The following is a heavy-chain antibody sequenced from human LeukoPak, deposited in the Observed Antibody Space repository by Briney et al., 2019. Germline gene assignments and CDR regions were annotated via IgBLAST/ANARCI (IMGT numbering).Heavy chain of an antibody. CDR2: INHSGST. D-gene: IGHD4-17*01. Sequence: SETLSLPCAVYGGSFSGYYWSWIRQPPGKGLEWIGEINHSGSTNYNPSLKSRVTISVDTSKNQFSLKLSSVTAADTAVYYCARVRDDYGALDYWGQGTLVTVSS. CDR3: ARVRDDYGALDY. CDR1: GGSFSGYY. J-gene: IGHJ4*02. V-gene: IGHV4-34*01.